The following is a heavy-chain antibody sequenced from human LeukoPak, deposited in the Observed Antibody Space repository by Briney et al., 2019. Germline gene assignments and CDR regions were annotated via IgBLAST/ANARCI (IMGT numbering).Heavy chain of an antibody. V-gene: IGHV4-34*01. CDR2: INHSLTT. J-gene: IGHJ4*02. CDR3: ARGHTEYQPRNARIDY. CDR1: GGSFSVYY. Sequence: SETLSLTCAVYGGSFSVYYWSWIRQPPGKGLEWIGEINHSLTTNYNPSLKSRVTISIDTSKNQFSLKLSSVTAADTAVYYCARGHTEYQPRNARIDYWGQGTLVTVSS. D-gene: IGHD2-2*01.